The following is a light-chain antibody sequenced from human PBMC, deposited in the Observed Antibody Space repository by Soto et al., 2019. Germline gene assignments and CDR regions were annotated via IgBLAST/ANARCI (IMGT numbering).Light chain of an antibody. J-gene: IGLJ1*01. CDR2: DVS. V-gene: IGLV2-14*01. CDR3: SSYTSSRTYV. Sequence: QSALTQPASVSGSPGQSITISCIGTSSDVGGYNYVSWYQQHPGKAPKLTIYDVSNRPSGVSNRFSGSKSGNTASLSISGLQAEDEADYYRSSYTSSRTYVFGTGTKLTVL. CDR1: SSDVGGYNY.